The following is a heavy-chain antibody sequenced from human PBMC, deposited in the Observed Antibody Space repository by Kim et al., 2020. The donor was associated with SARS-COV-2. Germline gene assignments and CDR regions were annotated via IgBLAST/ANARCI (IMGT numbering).Heavy chain of an antibody. CDR1: GYTFTSYG. CDR3: ARDPYSSSWWNYYGMDV. J-gene: IGHJ6*02. D-gene: IGHD6-13*01. V-gene: IGHV1-18*01. CDR2: ISAYNGNT. Sequence: ASVKVSCKASGYTFTSYGISWVRQAPGQGLEWMGWISAYNGNTNYAQKLQGRVTMTTDTSTSTAYMELRSLRSDDTAVYYCARDPYSSSWWNYYGMDVWGQGTTVTVSS.